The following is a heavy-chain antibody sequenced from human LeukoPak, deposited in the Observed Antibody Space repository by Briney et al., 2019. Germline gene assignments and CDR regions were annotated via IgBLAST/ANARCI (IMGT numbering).Heavy chain of an antibody. CDR3: ATEVGPRYYYYAMDV. J-gene: IGHJ6*02. CDR2: ISSNGGST. V-gene: IGHV3-64*04. Sequence: GGSLRLSCSASGFTFSSYAMHWVRQAPGKGLEYVSAISSNGGSTYYADSVKGRFTISRDNAKSSLFLQMNSLRAEDTAVYYCATEVGPRYYYYAMDVWGQGTTVTVSS. D-gene: IGHD1-26*01. CDR1: GFTFSSYA.